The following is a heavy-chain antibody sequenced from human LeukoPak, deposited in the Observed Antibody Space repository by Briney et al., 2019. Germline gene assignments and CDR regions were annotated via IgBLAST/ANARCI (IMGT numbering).Heavy chain of an antibody. V-gene: IGHV4-38-2*01. CDR2: IDHIGNT. J-gene: IGHJ3*02. CDR1: GYSISTIYY. Sequence: TSETLSLTCDVSGYSISTIYYWGWIRQPPGQGLEWIGTIDHIGNTFYNPSLTSRVSISVDTSKNHFSLNLTSVTATDTALYYCARAFWRLGAHDAFDIWGQGTMVTVSS. CDR3: ARAFWRLGAHDAFDI. D-gene: IGHD3-3*01.